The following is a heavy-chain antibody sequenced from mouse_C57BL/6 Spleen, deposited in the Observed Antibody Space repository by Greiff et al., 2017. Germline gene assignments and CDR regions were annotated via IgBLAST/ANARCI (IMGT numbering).Heavy chain of an antibody. J-gene: IGHJ3*01. D-gene: IGHD2-3*01. CDR3: ARGYYSWFAY. V-gene: IGHV1-50*01. Sequence: QVQLQQPGAELVKPGASVKLSCTASGYTFTSYWLQWVKQRPGPGLEWIGEIDPSDSYTNYNQKFKGKATLTVDTSSSTAYMQLSSLTSDDSAVYYCARGYYSWFAYWGQGTLVTVSA. CDR1: GYTFTSYW. CDR2: IDPSDSYT.